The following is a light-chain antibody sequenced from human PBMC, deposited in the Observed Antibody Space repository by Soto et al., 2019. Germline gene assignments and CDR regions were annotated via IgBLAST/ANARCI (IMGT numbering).Light chain of an antibody. Sequence: EIVMTQSPATLSVTPGERTTLSGRASHSVGNSVAWYHQTPVQAPRLLTYSAYTRATGIPARFSGSGSGTDFTLTISSLEPEDFAVYYCQQRSNWPSITFGQGTRLEI. CDR2: SAY. V-gene: IGKV3-11*01. CDR3: QQRSNWPSIT. CDR1: HSVGNS. J-gene: IGKJ5*01.